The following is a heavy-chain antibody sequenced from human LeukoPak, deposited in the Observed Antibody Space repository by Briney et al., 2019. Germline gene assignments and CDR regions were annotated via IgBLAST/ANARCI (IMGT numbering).Heavy chain of an antibody. V-gene: IGHV1-46*01. CDR3: ARADMVRGVIINYWFDP. CDR1: GYTFTSYY. CDR2: ISPSGGST. J-gene: IGHJ5*02. Sequence: ASVKVSCKASGYTFTSYYMHWVRQAPGQGLEWMGIISPSGGSTSYAQKFQGRVTMTRDTSTSTVYMELSSLRSEDTAVYYCARADMVRGVIINYWFDPWGQGTLVTVSS. D-gene: IGHD3-10*01.